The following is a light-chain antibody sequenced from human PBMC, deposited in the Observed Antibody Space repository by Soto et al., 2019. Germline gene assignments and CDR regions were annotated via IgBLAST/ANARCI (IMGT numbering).Light chain of an antibody. V-gene: IGKV3-15*01. CDR2: GAS. CDR1: QSISDT. J-gene: IGKJ1*01. CDR3: QRYDSFRT. Sequence: EIVMTQSPVTLSVSPGGRATLSCRASQSISDTLAWYQQKPGQAPRLLIHGASTRAPGFPARFSGSGSGTDFTLTITRLEPEDFAMYYCQRYDSFRTFGQGTKVDI.